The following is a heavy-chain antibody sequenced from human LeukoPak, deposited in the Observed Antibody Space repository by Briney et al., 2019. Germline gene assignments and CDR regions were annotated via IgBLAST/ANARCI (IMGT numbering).Heavy chain of an antibody. V-gene: IGHV4-39*07. CDR2: IYYSGST. D-gene: IGHD5-12*01. J-gene: IGHJ6*03. Sequence: SETLSLTCTVSGGSISSSSYYWGWIRQPPGKGLEWIGSIYYSGSTYYNPSLKSRVTISVDTSKNQFSLKLSSVTAADTAVYYCARALCPLCGYSGYDSGYYHYMDVWGKGTTVTVSS. CDR1: GGSISSSSYY. CDR3: ARALCPLCGYSGYDSGYYHYMDV.